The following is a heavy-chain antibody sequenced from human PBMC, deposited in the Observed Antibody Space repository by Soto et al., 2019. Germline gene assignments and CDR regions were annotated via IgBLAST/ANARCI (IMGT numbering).Heavy chain of an antibody. J-gene: IGHJ6*04. D-gene: IGHD3-10*01. CDR1: GFTLSGRS. CDR2: IDNAGTDS. V-gene: IGHV3-74*01. Sequence: EVQLVESGGGLVQPGGSLRLSCAASGFTLSGRSMHWVRQAPGKGLVWVSGIDNAGTDSTYADSVKGRFTSSRDNAKNMPDLQMNSPRVEDTALYYCARGWFGPEVWGKGTTVTVSS. CDR3: ARGWFGPEV.